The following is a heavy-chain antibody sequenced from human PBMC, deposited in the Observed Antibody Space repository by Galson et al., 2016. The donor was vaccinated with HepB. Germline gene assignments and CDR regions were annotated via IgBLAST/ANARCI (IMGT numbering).Heavy chain of an antibody. J-gene: IGHJ6*02. CDR1: GFSLTTTGVG. CDR3: AHLRGSLVVGPPAAYHFYGMDV. Sequence: PALVKPTQTLTLTCTFSGFSLTTTGVGVGWIRQPPGKTLDWLALIYWDDDTRYNPSLESRLTITKDTSKNQVVLTMTHMDPVDTATYYFAHLRGSLVVGPPAAYHFYGMDVWGQGTTVTVSS. V-gene: IGHV2-5*02. CDR2: IYWDDDT. D-gene: IGHD2-2*01.